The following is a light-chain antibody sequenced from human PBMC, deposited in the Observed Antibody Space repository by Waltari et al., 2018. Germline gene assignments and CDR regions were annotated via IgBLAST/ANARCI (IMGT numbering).Light chain of an antibody. CDR3: QSYDSSLSGWV. CDR1: STNVGAGSD. V-gene: IGLV1-40*01. CDR2: GNT. Sequence: QSVLTQSPSVSGAPGQRVTISCTGSSTNVGAGSDIPWYQQLPGTAPKPLIYGNTNRPSGVPDRFSASTSGTSAAPSITGLQAEDEADYYSQSYDSSLSGWVFGGGTKLTVL. J-gene: IGLJ3*02.